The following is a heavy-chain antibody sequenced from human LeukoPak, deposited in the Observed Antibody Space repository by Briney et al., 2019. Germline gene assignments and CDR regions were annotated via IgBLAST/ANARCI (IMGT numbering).Heavy chain of an antibody. CDR3: ARDRADSGYGTPNWFDP. J-gene: IGHJ5*02. Sequence: PSETLSLTCAVYGGSFSGYYWSWIRQPPGKGLEWIGEINHSGSTNYNPSLKSRVTISVDTSKNQFSLKLSSVTAADTAVYYCARDRADSGYGTPNWFDPWGQGTLVTVSS. V-gene: IGHV4-34*01. CDR2: INHSGST. D-gene: IGHD5-12*01. CDR1: GGSFSGYY.